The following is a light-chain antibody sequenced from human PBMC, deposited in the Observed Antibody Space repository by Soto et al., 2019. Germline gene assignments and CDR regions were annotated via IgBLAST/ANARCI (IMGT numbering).Light chain of an antibody. CDR3: QQYNSYSWT. CDR2: DVS. V-gene: IGKV1-5*01. CDR1: QSIRLW. Sequence: DIQMTQSPSTLSAFVGDRVTITCRASQSIRLWLAWYQQKPGKAPRLLIYDVSTLESGVPSRFSGSGSGTEFSLTIKSLEPDDFATYYCQQYNSYSWTFGQGTKVDIK. J-gene: IGKJ1*01.